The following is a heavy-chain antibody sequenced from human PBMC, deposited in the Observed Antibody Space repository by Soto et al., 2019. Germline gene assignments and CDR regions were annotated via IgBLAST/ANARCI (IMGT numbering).Heavy chain of an antibody. D-gene: IGHD3-3*01. CDR3: ARGGRNYDLLCFDY. CDR2: IYYSGRT. J-gene: IGHJ4*02. CDR1: GGSISSGGYY. Sequence: QVQLQESGPGLVKPSQTLSLTCTVSGGSISSGGYYWIWIRQHPGKGLEWIGYIYYSGRTYYNPSLKSRVTISVDPSKNQFSLKLSSVTAADTAVYYCARGGRNYDLLCFDYWGQGTLVTVSS. V-gene: IGHV4-31*03.